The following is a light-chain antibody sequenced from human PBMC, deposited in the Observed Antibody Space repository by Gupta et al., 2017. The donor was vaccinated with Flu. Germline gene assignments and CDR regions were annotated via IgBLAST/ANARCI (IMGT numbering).Light chain of an antibody. Sequence: GSPGQSVTISCTGTSSDVGGYNYVSWYQQHPGKAPKLMMYEVSKRPSGVPDRFSGSKSGNTASLTVSGLQAEDEAYYYCSSYAGSNNVFFGGGTKLTVL. CDR2: EVS. CDR3: SSYAGSNNVF. J-gene: IGLJ2*01. V-gene: IGLV2-8*01. CDR1: SSDVGGYNY.